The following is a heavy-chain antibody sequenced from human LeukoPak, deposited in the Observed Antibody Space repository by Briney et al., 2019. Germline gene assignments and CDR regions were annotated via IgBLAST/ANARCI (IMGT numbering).Heavy chain of an antibody. CDR3: ARSARITIFGVVIQPRYGMDV. V-gene: IGHV4-34*01. CDR2: INHSGST. Sequence: PSQTLSLTCAVYGGSFSGYYWSWIRQPPGKGLEWIGEINHSGSTNYNPSLKSRVTISVDTSKNQFSLKLSSVTAADTAVYYCARSARITIFGVVIQPRYGMDVWGQGTTVTVSS. CDR1: GGSFSGYY. J-gene: IGHJ6*02. D-gene: IGHD3-3*01.